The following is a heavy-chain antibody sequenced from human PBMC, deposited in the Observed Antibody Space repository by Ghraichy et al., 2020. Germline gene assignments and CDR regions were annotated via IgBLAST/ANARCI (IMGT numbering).Heavy chain of an antibody. V-gene: IGHV3-23*01. CDR3: AKVLGSSGYYYVVDYYYGMDV. D-gene: IGHD3-22*01. Sequence: GGSLRLSCAASGFTCSSYAMSWVRQALGKGLEWVSAISGSGGSTYYADSVKGRFTISRDNSKNTLYLQMNSLRAEDTAVYYCAKVLGSSGYYYVVDYYYGMDVWGQGTTVTVSS. CDR2: ISGSGGST. CDR1: GFTCSSYA. J-gene: IGHJ6*02.